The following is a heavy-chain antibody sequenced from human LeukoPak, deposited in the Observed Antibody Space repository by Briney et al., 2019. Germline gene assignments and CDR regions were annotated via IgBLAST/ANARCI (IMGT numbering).Heavy chain of an antibody. CDR2: IYYSGST. V-gene: IGHV4-59*01. CDR1: GCSISSYY. J-gene: IGHJ4*02. CDR3: AREASHDILTGEYYFDY. Sequence: SETLSLTCPVSGCSISSYYWSWIRQPPSRGREGMGGIYYSGSTNYNPSLMSEVTISVDPSQNQFSLKPSSVTAADTAVYYCAREASHDILTGEYYFDYWGQGTLVTVSS. D-gene: IGHD3-9*01.